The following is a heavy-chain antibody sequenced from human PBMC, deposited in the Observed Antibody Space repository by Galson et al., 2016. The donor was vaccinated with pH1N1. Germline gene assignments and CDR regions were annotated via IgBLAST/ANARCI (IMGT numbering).Heavy chain of an antibody. V-gene: IGHV3-30*04. D-gene: IGHD2-8*01. CDR1: GFGFSSYA. CDR3: ARGIGYCTNKCTFYFDY. CDR2: ISLDSSNK. J-gene: IGHJ4*02. Sequence: SLRLSCAASGFGFSSYAMHWVRQAPGQGLEWVAFISLDSSNKYYVASVRGRFTVSRDNSKNTLFLQMNSLRAEDTAIYYCARGIGYCTNKCTFYFDYWGPGAMVTVAS.